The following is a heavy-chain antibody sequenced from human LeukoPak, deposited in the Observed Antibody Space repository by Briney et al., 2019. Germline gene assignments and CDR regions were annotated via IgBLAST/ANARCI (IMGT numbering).Heavy chain of an antibody. CDR2: ISSSGSTI. J-gene: IGHJ4*02. D-gene: IGHD2-2*01. CDR3: TREASHINSFDY. Sequence: GGSLRLSCAASGFTFSSYEMNWVRQAPGKGLEWVSYISSSGSTIYYADYVKGRFTISRDNAKNSLYLQMNSLRAEDTAVYYCTREASHINSFDYWGQGTLVTVSS. CDR1: GFTFSSYE. V-gene: IGHV3-48*03.